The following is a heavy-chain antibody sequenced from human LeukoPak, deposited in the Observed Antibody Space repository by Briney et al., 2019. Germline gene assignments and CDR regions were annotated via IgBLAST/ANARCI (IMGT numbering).Heavy chain of an antibody. V-gene: IGHV3-74*01. CDR3: ARGFHDYGEP. CDR2: INSDGSST. D-gene: IGHD4-17*01. J-gene: IGHJ5*02. Sequence: EGSLRLSCAASGFTFTNYAMHWVRQAPGKGLVWVSRINSDGSSTSYADSVKGRFTISRDNAKNTLYLQMNSLRAEDTAVYYCARGFHDYGEPWGQGTLVTVSS. CDR1: GFTFTNYA.